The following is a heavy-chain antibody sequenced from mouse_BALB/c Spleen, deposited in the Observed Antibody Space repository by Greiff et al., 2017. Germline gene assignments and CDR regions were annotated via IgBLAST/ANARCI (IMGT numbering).Heavy chain of an antibody. CDR1: GFNIKDYY. D-gene: IGHD1-1*01. CDR2: IDPENGDT. J-gene: IGHJ2*01. Sequence: EVKLLESGAELVRSGASVKLSCTASGFNIKDYYMHWVKQRPEQGLEWIGWIDPENGDTEYAPKFQGKATMTADTSSNTAYLQLSSLTSEDTAVYYCNAYYYGSEDYFDYWGQGTTLTVSS. CDR3: NAYYYGSEDYFDY. V-gene: IGHV14-4*02.